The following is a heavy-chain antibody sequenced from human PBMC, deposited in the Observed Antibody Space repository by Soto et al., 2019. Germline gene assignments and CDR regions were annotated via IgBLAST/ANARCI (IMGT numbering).Heavy chain of an antibody. D-gene: IGHD5-18*01. CDR2: IIPIFGTA. Sequence: VASVKVSCKASGGTFSSYAISWVRQAPGQGLEWMGGIIPIFGTANYAQKFQGRVTITADESTSTAYMELSSLRSEDTAVYYCARDRNPWIQLWLSYGMDVWGQGTTVTVSS. CDR3: ARDRNPWIQLWLSYGMDV. J-gene: IGHJ6*02. CDR1: GGTFSSYA. V-gene: IGHV1-69*13.